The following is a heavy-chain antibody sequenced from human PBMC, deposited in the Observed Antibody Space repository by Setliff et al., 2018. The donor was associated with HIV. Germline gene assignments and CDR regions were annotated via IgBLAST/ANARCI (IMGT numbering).Heavy chain of an antibody. D-gene: IGHD3-10*01. CDR1: GGSIGSTMSF. J-gene: IGHJ4*02. Sequence: SETLSLTCVVSGGSIGSTMSFWGWIRQPPGKGLEWIGYVYYTGTTYSYPSLKGRVSMSVDTSRNQFSLRLNSVTAADTSLYFCARGIRFGDLVPPYFDYWGQGISVTVSS. CDR3: ARGIRFGDLVPPYFDY. CDR2: VYYTGTT. V-gene: IGHV4-39*01.